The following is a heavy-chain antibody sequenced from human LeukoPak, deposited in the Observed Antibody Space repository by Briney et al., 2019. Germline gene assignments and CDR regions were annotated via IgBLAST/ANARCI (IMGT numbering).Heavy chain of an antibody. CDR3: ARRHYYGSGSLGAFDI. J-gene: IGHJ3*02. CDR1: GGSISTGNYY. V-gene: IGHV4-61*02. D-gene: IGHD3-10*01. CDR2: IYTSGST. Sequence: SETLSLTCGVSGGSISTGNYYWSWIRQPAGKGLEWIGRIYTSGSTDYNPSLKSRVTISVDMSKNRFSLMLTSVTAADTAVYYCARRHYYGSGSLGAFDIWGQGTMVTVSS.